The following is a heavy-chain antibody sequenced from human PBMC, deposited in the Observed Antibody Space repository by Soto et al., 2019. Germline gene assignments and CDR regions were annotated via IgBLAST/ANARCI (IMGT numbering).Heavy chain of an antibody. J-gene: IGHJ4*02. D-gene: IGHD4-17*01. Sequence: SETLSLTCTVSGDSISSGDYYWSWIRQPPGKGLEWIGYIYYSGNTNYNPSLKSRFTISVDTSKNQFSLKLTSVTVADTAVYYCARDSGYGDPFDYWGQGTLVTVSS. CDR2: IYYSGNT. CDR1: GDSISSGDYY. CDR3: ARDSGYGDPFDY. V-gene: IGHV4-61*08.